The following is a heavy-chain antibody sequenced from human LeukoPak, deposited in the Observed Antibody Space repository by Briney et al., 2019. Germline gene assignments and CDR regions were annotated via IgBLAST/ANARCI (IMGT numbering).Heavy chain of an antibody. CDR3: AREALYSGDYFGY. D-gene: IGHD2-21*01. V-gene: IGHV4-61*02. CDR1: GGSISSGSYY. J-gene: IGHJ4*02. Sequence: PSETLSLTCTVSGGSISSGSYYWSWIRQPAGKGLEWIGRIYTSGSTNYNPSLKSRVTMSVDTSKNQFSLKLSSVTAADTAVYYCAREALYSGDYFGYWGQGTLVTVSS. CDR2: IYTSGST.